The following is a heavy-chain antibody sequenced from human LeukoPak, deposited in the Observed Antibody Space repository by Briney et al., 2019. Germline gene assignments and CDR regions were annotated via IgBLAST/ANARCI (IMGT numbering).Heavy chain of an antibody. V-gene: IGHV3-23*01. D-gene: IGHD3-10*01. CDR2: ISTNGGGT. CDR1: GFTFRNYA. Sequence: PGGSLRLSCAASGFTFRNYAMSWVRQAPGKGLEWVSAISTNGGGTYYTDSVKGRFTISRDNSKNTVYLQMDSLRAEDTATYYCAKSRSAMVRGVIEYWGQGTLVTVSS. CDR3: AKSRSAMVRGVIEY. J-gene: IGHJ4*02.